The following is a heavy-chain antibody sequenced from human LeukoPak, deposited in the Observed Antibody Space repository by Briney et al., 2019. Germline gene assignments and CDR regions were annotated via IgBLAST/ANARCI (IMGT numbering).Heavy chain of an antibody. Sequence: ASVTVSCTASGYTFTSYAMHWVRQAPGQRLEWMGWINAGNGNTKYSQKFQGRVTITRDTSASTAYMELSSLRSEDTAVYYCARDVLRFLEWRNWFDPWGQGTLVTVSS. V-gene: IGHV1-3*01. CDR1: GYTFTSYA. CDR3: ARDVLRFLEWRNWFDP. J-gene: IGHJ5*02. D-gene: IGHD3-3*01. CDR2: INAGNGNT.